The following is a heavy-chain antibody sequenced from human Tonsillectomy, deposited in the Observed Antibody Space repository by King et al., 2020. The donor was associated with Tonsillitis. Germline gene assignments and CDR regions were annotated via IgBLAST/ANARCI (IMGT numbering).Heavy chain of an antibody. J-gene: IGHJ4*02. CDR2: ISGNSGSI. V-gene: IGHV3-9*01. CDR1: GFTFDDYA. Sequence: QLVESGGGLVQPGRSLRLSCAASGFTFDDYAMHWVRQAPGKGLEWVSGISGNSGSIGYADSVKGRFTISRDNAKNSLYLQVNSLRAEDTALYFCAKDWEPSIFCYFDSWGQGTLVTVSS. CDR3: AKDWEPSIFCYFDS. D-gene: IGHD1-26*01.